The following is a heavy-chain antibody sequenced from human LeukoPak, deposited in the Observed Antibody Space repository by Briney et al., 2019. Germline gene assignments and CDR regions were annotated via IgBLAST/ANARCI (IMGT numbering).Heavy chain of an antibody. Sequence: GGSLRLSCAASGFTFSSYEMNWVRQAPGKGLEWVSYISSSGSTIYYADSVKGRFTIIRDNAKNSLYLQMNSLRAEDTAVYYCARVRAYCSSTSCYALYYYYYYMDVWGKGTTVTISS. CDR3: ARVRAYCSSTSCYALYYYYYYMDV. D-gene: IGHD2-2*01. CDR2: ISSSGSTI. V-gene: IGHV3-48*03. J-gene: IGHJ6*03. CDR1: GFTFSSYE.